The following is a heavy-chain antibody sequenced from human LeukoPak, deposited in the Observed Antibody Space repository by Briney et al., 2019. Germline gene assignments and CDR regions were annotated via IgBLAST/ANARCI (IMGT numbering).Heavy chain of an antibody. V-gene: IGHV3-11*01. J-gene: IGHJ4*02. CDR1: GFTFSDYY. Sequence: PGGSLRLSCAASGFTFSDYYMSWIRQVPGKGLEWISYISSSGSTIFQADSMKGRFTISRDNAKNSLYLQMNNLRVEDTAVYYCARVSSQQLKWGQGTLVTASS. CDR3: ARVSSQQLK. D-gene: IGHD6-13*01. CDR2: ISSSGSTI.